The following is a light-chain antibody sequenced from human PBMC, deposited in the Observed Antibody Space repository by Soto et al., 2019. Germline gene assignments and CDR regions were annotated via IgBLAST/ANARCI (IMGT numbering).Light chain of an antibody. J-gene: IGKJ1*01. CDR2: AAS. Sequence: DIQMTQSPSSLSASIGDRVTITCRASQSISNYLNWFQQKPGKAPNLLIYAASTLQSGVPSRFSGSGSGTDFTLTISSLQPEDSATYYCQQTYSTLWTFGQGTKVEIK. CDR1: QSISNY. CDR3: QQTYSTLWT. V-gene: IGKV1-39*01.